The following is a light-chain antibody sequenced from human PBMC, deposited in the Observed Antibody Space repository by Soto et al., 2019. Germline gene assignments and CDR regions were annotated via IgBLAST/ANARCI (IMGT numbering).Light chain of an antibody. V-gene: IGKV3-15*01. CDR1: QSVTSW. CDR2: GAS. CDR3: QQYLNWPWT. J-gene: IGKJ1*01. Sequence: EIVMTQSPATLSVSPGERATLSCRASQSVTSWLAWYQQKPGQAPRLLINGASIRATGIPARFSGSGSGKEFTLTISGLQSEDFAVYYCQQYLNWPWTFRQGTKVEI.